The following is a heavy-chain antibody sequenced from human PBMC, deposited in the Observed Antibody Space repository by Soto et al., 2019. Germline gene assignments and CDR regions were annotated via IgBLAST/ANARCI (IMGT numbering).Heavy chain of an antibody. CDR3: ARAEYYDFWSGYYSAYYFDY. J-gene: IGHJ4*02. D-gene: IGHD3-3*01. Sequence: SETLSLTCTVSGGSVSSGSYYWSWIRQPPGKGLEWIGYIYYSGGTNYNPSLKSRVTISVDTSKNQFSLKLSSVTAADTAVYYCARAEYYDFWSGYYSAYYFDYWGQGTLVTVSS. CDR2: IYYSGGT. V-gene: IGHV4-61*01. CDR1: GGSVSSGSYY.